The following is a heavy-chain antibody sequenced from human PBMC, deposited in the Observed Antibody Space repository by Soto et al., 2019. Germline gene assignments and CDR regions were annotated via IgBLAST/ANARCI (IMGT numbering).Heavy chain of an antibody. CDR2: IWHEGSTT. V-gene: IGHV3-33*01. Sequence: QEQLVESGGGVVQPGRSLRLSCAASGFSFSSYAMPWVRQAPGKGLEWVALIWHEGSTTSYADSVKGRFTISRYNSKNTHYLQINNLRAEDTAVYYCARDVETTKANYYYYGMDVWGRGTPVTVSS. CDR3: ARDVETTKANYYYYGMDV. CDR1: GFSFSSYA. J-gene: IGHJ6*02. D-gene: IGHD5-18*01.